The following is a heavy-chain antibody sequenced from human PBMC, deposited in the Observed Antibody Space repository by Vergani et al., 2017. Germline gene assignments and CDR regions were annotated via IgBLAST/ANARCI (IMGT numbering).Heavy chain of an antibody. CDR1: GYTFTSYG. CDR2: ISAYNGNT. D-gene: IGHD3-10*01. Sequence: QVQLVQSGAEVKKPGASVKVSCKASGYTFTSYGISWVRKAPGQGLEWMGWISAYNGNTNYAQKLQGRVTMSKDTSTSTAYMELGSLRSDDTAVCYCAREARLLGCGDRWGAFEIWGQGTMVTVSS. CDR3: AREARLLGCGDRWGAFEI. V-gene: IGHV1-18*01. J-gene: IGHJ3*02.